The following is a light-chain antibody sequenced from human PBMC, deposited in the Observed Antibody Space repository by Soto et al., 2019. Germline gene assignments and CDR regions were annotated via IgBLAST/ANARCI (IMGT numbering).Light chain of an antibody. CDR3: SSYTTGSTYV. CDR1: SSDVGAYNY. V-gene: IGLV2-14*01. CDR2: EVS. Sequence: QSVLTQPASVSGSPGQSITISCTGTSSDVGAYNYVSWYQQHPGKAPKLMIYEVSNRPSGVSNRFSGSKSGNTASLTISGLQAEDEADYYCSSYTTGSTYVFGTGTQLTVL. J-gene: IGLJ1*01.